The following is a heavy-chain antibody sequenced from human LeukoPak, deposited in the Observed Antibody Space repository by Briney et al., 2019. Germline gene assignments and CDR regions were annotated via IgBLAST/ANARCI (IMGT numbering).Heavy chain of an antibody. CDR2: IYYSGST. J-gene: IGHJ4*02. Sequence: SETLSLTCTVSGVSISSSSYYWGWIRQPPGKGLEWIGSIYYSGSTYYNPSLKSRVTISVDTSKNQFSLKLSSVTAADTAVYYCARDVIAADRFDYWGQGTLVTVSS. D-gene: IGHD6-13*01. V-gene: IGHV4-39*07. CDR1: GVSISSSSYY. CDR3: ARDVIAADRFDY.